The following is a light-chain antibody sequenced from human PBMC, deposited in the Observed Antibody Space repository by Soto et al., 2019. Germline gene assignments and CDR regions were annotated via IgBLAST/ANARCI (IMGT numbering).Light chain of an antibody. J-gene: IGKJ1*01. CDR3: QQYGSSPRT. CDR2: GAS. Sequence: EIVLTQSPGTLSLSPGERATLPCRASQSVSSNFLAWYQQKPGQAPRLLIYGASSRATGIPDRFSGSGSGTDFTLTISRLEPEDXAVYXCQQYGSSPRTFGQGTKVEIK. V-gene: IGKV3-20*01. CDR1: QSVSSNF.